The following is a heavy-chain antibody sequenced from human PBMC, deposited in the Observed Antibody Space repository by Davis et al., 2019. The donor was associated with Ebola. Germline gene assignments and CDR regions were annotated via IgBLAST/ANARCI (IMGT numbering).Heavy chain of an antibody. D-gene: IGHD4-17*01. CDR3: ARDDGLRDNWFDP. V-gene: IGHV1-69*13. J-gene: IGHJ5*02. CDR1: GGTFSSYA. CDR2: IIPIFGTA. Sequence: AASVKVSCKASGGTFSSYAISWVRQAPGQGLEWMGGIIPIFGTANYAQKFQGRVTITADESTSTAYMELSSLRSEDTAVYYCARDDGLRDNWFDPWGQGTLVTVSS.